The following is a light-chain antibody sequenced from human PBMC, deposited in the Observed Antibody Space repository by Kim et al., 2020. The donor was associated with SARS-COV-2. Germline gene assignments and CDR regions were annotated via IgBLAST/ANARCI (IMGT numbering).Light chain of an antibody. CDR2: QDT. J-gene: IGLJ2*01. CDR3: QVWDSTTTD. V-gene: IGLV3-1*01. Sequence: SVSPGQTASITCSGDRLENKYTCWYQQKPCQSPVVVIYQDTERPSGIPERFFGSNSGNTATLTISGTQAMDEADYYCQVWDSTTTDFGGGTQLTVL. CDR1: RLENKY.